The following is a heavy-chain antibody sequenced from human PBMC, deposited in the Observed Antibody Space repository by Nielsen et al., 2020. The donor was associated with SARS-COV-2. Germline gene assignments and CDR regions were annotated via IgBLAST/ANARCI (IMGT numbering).Heavy chain of an antibody. CDR3: AKKAVTMDV. J-gene: IGHJ6*02. CDR2: ISGGGSDT. V-gene: IGHV3-23*01. CDR1: GFTFDDYA. Sequence: GESLKISCAASGFTFDDYAMHWVRQAPGKGLEWVAGISGGGSDTYLIDSVKGRLTISRDNSKNMLFLQMSSLRVEDTAIYYCAKKAVTMDVWGLGTSVTVSS.